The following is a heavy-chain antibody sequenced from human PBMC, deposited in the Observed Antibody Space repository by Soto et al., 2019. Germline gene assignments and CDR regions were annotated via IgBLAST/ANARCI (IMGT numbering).Heavy chain of an antibody. V-gene: IGHV4-31*03. D-gene: IGHD2-2*01. CDR2: IYYSGST. CDR1: GGSISSGGYY. Sequence: QVQLQESGPGLVKPSQTLSLTCTVSGGSISSGGYYWSWIRQHPGKVLEWIGYIYYSGSTYYNPSLRSRVTISVDTSKTQSSLKLSSVTAADTAVYYCASDGGSPFRPYCSSTSCYADAFDIWGQGTMVTVSS. J-gene: IGHJ3*02. CDR3: ASDGGSPFRPYCSSTSCYADAFDI.